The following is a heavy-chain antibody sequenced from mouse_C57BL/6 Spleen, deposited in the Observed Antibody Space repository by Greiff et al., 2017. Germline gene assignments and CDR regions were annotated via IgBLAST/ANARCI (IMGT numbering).Heavy chain of an antibody. D-gene: IGHD1-1*01. CDR1: GFTFRSYA. CDR3: ARDGEGGRSYFYAMDY. Sequence: EVQLVESGGGLVKPGGSLKLSCAASGFTFRSYAMSWVRQTPEKRLEWVATISDGGSSTYYPDNVKGRFTISRDNAKNNLYLQMSHLKSEDTARYYGARDGEGGRSYFYAMDYWGQGTSVTVSS. J-gene: IGHJ4*01. V-gene: IGHV5-4*01. CDR2: ISDGGSST.